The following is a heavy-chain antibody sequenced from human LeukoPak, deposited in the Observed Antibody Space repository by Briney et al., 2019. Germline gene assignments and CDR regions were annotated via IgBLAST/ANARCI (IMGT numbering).Heavy chain of an antibody. CDR2: ITSSSSTI. J-gene: IGHJ4*02. D-gene: IGHD3-22*01. V-gene: IGHV3-48*02. CDR1: GFTFSTYS. Sequence: GGSLRLSCAASGFTFSTYSMNWVRQAPGKGLEWVSYITSSSSTIYYADSVKGRFTISRDNAKNSLFLQMNSLRDEDTAVYYCARGGDSSPYYPDYWGQGTLVTVSS. CDR3: ARGGDSSPYYPDY.